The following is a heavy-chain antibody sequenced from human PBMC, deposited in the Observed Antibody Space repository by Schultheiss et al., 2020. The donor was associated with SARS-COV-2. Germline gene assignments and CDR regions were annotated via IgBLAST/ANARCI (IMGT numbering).Heavy chain of an antibody. Sequence: GGSLRLSCAASGFTFSSYAMHWVRQAPGKGLEWVAVISYDGSNKYYADSVKGRFTISRDNSKNTLYLQMNSLRDEDTAVYYCARDRSSVRVDAFDIWGQGTMVTVSS. J-gene: IGHJ3*02. CDR2: ISYDGSNK. CDR3: ARDRSSVRVDAFDI. V-gene: IGHV3-30-3*01. CDR1: GFTFSSYA.